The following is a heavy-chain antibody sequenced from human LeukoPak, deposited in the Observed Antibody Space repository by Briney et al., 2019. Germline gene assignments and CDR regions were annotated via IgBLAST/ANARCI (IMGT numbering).Heavy chain of an antibody. Sequence: PGGSLRLSCSASGFTFSSYAMYWVRQAPGKGLEYVSAISGNGGSTYYADSVKGRFTISRANSKNTLYLQMSSLRAEDTAVYYCVKSYFYTSSFFDYWGQGTLVTVSS. CDR3: VKSYFYTSSFFDY. CDR1: GFTFSSYA. D-gene: IGHD6-13*01. CDR2: ISGNGGST. V-gene: IGHV3-64D*06. J-gene: IGHJ4*02.